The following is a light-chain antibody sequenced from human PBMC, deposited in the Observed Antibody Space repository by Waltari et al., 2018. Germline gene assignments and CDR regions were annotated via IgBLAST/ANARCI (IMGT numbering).Light chain of an antibody. V-gene: IGKV3-20*01. J-gene: IGKJ1*01. CDR3: QKYVSLPAT. Sequence: ETVFTQSPGTLSLSPGERATLSCKASDSVGIYLAWYQQKPGQAPRLLIYPASNRATGIPDRFSGSGSGTDFSLTISRLEPEDSAVYYCQKYVSLPATFGQGTKVEI. CDR1: DSVGIY. CDR2: PAS.